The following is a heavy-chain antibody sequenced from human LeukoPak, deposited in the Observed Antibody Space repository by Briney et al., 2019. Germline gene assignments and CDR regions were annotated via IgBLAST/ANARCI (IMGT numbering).Heavy chain of an antibody. CDR3: ARDTGVGATNWFDP. D-gene: IGHD1-26*01. V-gene: IGHV3-48*01. J-gene: IGHJ5*02. CDR2: ISSSSTI. Sequence: SCKASGYTFSSYSMNWVRQAPGKGLEWVSYISSSSTIYYADSVKGRFTISRDNAKNSLYLQMNSLRAEDTAVYYCARDTGVGATNWFDPWGQGTLVTVSS. CDR1: GYTFSSYS.